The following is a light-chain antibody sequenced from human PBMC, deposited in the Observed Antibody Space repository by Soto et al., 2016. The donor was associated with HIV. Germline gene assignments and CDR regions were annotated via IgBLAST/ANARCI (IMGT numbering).Light chain of an antibody. Sequence: SYVLTQPPSVSAAPGKTASITCSGDTLPKQYAYWYQQKPGQAPVLVIYKDSERPSGIPERFSGSSSGTTVTLTISGVQAEDEADYYCQSADSSGTYVLFGGGTKLTVL. CDR1: TLPKQY. CDR2: KDS. V-gene: IGLV3-25*03. J-gene: IGLJ2*01. CDR3: QSADSSGTYVL.